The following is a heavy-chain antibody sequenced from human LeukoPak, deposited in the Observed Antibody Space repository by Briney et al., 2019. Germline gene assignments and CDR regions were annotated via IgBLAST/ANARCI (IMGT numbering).Heavy chain of an antibody. Sequence: SETLSLTCTVSGGSISSYYWSWIRQPAGKGLEWIGRIYTSGSTNYNPSLKSRVTMSVDTSKNQFSLKLSSVTAADTAVYYCASTTRRGYSYGSLDYWGQGTLVTASS. CDR1: GGSISSYY. J-gene: IGHJ4*02. D-gene: IGHD5-18*01. V-gene: IGHV4-4*07. CDR2: IYTSGST. CDR3: ASTTRRGYSYGSLDY.